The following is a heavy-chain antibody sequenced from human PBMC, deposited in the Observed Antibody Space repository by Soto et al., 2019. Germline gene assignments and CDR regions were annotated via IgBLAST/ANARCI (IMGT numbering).Heavy chain of an antibody. CDR1: GGTFSSYA. V-gene: IGHV1-69*06. J-gene: IGHJ4*02. D-gene: IGHD2-2*01. CDR3: ARDSFACSSTSCWLDY. CDR2: IIPIFGTA. Sequence: QVQLVQSGAEGKKPGSSVKVSCKASGGTFSSYAISWVRQAPVQGLECMGGIIPIFGTANYAQKFQGRVTINADKSTSTSDIELSSLGSEATAVYYCARDSFACSSTSCWLDYWGQGPVVSVFS.